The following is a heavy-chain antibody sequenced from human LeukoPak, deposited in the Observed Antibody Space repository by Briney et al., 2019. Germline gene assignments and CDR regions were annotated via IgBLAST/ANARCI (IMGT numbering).Heavy chain of an antibody. Sequence: GASVKVSCKASGYTFTGYYMHWVRQAPGQGLEWMGWINPNSGGTNYAQKFQGRVTMTRDTSISTAYMELSRLRSDDTAVYYCARDQDDYSNYETTYYYYMDVWGKGTTVTVSS. CDR3: ARDQDDYSNYETTYYYYMDV. D-gene: IGHD4-11*01. V-gene: IGHV1-2*02. CDR1: GYTFTGYY. J-gene: IGHJ6*03. CDR2: INPNSGGT.